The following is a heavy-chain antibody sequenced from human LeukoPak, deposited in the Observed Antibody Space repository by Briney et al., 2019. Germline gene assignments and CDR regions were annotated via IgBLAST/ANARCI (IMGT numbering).Heavy chain of an antibody. CDR3: ARGAYFDWLGYYYYYGMDV. J-gene: IGHJ6*02. CDR2: ISAYNGNT. CDR1: GYTFTSYG. V-gene: IGHV1-18*01. Sequence: GASVKVSCKASGYTFTSYGISRVRQAPGQGLEWMGWISAYNGNTNYAQKLQGRVTMTTDTSTSTAYMELRSLRSDDTAVYYCARGAYFDWLGYYYYYGMDVWGQGTTVTVSS. D-gene: IGHD3-9*01.